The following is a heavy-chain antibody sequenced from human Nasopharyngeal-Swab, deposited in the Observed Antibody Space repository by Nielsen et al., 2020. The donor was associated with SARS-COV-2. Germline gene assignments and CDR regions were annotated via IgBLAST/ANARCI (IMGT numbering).Heavy chain of an antibody. J-gene: IGHJ4*02. CDR3: ARDGDDYGDYYFDY. Sequence: GESLKISCAASGFTFSSYAMHWVRQAPGKGLEWVAVISYDGINKYYEDSVKGRFTISRDNSKNPLYLQMNSLRAEDTAVYYCARDGDDYGDYYFDYWGQGTLVTVSS. CDR2: ISYDGINK. V-gene: IGHV3-30-3*01. D-gene: IGHD4-17*01. CDR1: GFTFSSYA.